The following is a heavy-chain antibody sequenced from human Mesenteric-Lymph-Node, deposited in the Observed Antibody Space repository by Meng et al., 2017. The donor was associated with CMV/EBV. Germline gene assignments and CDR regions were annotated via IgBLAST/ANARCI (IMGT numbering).Heavy chain of an antibody. Sequence: ISCKGSGYSFTSYWIGWVRQMPGKGLEWMGIIYPGDSDTRYSPSFQGQVTISADKSITTAYLQWSSLKASDTAIYYCAIMPLPDYFDYWGQGTLVTVSS. CDR1: GYSFTSYW. CDR2: IYPGDSDT. D-gene: IGHD1-14*01. J-gene: IGHJ4*02. CDR3: AIMPLPDYFDY. V-gene: IGHV5-51*01.